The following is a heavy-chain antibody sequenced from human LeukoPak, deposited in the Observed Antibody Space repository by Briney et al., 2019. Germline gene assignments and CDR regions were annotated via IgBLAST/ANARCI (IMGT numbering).Heavy chain of an antibody. Sequence: PGGSLRLSCAASGFTFSSYGMHWVRQAPGKGLEWVAVIWYDGSNKYYADSVKGRFTIPRDNSKNTLYLQMNSLRAEDTAVYYCAKDRYYDILTGYLDYWGQGTLVTVSS. D-gene: IGHD3-9*01. J-gene: IGHJ4*02. CDR2: IWYDGSNK. CDR1: GFTFSSYG. CDR3: AKDRYYDILTGYLDY. V-gene: IGHV3-33*06.